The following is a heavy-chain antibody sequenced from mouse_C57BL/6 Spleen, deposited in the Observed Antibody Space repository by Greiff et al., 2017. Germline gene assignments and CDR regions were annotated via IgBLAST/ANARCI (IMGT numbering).Heavy chain of an antibody. J-gene: IGHJ4*01. V-gene: IGHV1-62-2*01. Sequence: VQLQESGAELVKPGASVKLSCKASGYTFTEYTIHWVKQRSGQGLEWIGWFYPGSGSIKYNEKFKDKATLTADKSSSTVYMELSRLTSEDSAVYFCARHGGEDYGSSYGNYAMDYWGQGTSVTVSS. CDR3: ARHGGEDYGSSYGNYAMDY. D-gene: IGHD1-1*01. CDR2: FYPGSGSI. CDR1: GYTFTEYT.